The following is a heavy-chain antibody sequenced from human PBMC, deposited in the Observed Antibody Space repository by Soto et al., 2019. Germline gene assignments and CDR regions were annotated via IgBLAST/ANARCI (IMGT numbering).Heavy chain of an antibody. D-gene: IGHD3-22*01. CDR2: IYYSGST. CDR3: ARPLVVVITPHWFDP. CDR1: GGSISSGGYY. J-gene: IGHJ5*02. Sequence: QVQLQESGPGLVKPSQTLSLTCTVSGGSISSGGYYWSWIRQHPGKGLEWIGYIYYSGSTYYNPSLKSRVTISVDTSKNQFSLKLSSVTAADTAVYYCARPLVVVITPHWFDPWGQGTLVTVSS. V-gene: IGHV4-31*03.